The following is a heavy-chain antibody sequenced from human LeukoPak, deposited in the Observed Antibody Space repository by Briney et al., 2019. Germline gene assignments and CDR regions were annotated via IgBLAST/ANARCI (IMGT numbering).Heavy chain of an antibody. Sequence: PGGSLRLSCAASGFRFSTYSMNWVRQAPGKGLEWVSSISSSSTYIYYTDSVKGRFTISRDNAKNSLYLQMNSLRAEDTAVYYCARVAAGTDYWGQGTLVTVSS. J-gene: IGHJ4*02. CDR2: ISSSSTYI. D-gene: IGHD6-13*01. CDR1: GFRFSTYS. V-gene: IGHV3-21*01. CDR3: ARVAAGTDY.